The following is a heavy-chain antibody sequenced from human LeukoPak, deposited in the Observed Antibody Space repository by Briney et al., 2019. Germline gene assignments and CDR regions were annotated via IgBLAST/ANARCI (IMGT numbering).Heavy chain of an antibody. CDR3: ARRDSSSWSSFDY. CDR1: GGSISSYY. D-gene: IGHD6-13*01. V-gene: IGHV4-59*08. Sequence: PSEALSLTRTVSGGSISSYYWSWIRQPPGKGLEWIGYIYYSGSTNYNPSLKSRVTMSVDTSKNQFSLKLSSVTAADTAVYYCARRDSSSWSSFDYWGQGTLVTVSS. CDR2: IYYSGST. J-gene: IGHJ4*02.